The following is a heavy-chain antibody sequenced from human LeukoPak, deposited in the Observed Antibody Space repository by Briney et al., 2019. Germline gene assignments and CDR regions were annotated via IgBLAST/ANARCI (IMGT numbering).Heavy chain of an antibody. CDR2: IKQDGSEK. D-gene: IGHD3-3*01. CDR3: ARVDLYDFWSGYYPD. V-gene: IGHV3-7*04. Sequence: GGSLRLSCAASGFPFSSYWMSWVRQAPGKGLEWVANIKQDGSEKYYVDSVKGRFTISRDNAKNSLYLQMNSLRAEDTAVYYCARVDLYDFWSGYYPDWGQGTLVTVSS. CDR1: GFPFSSYW. J-gene: IGHJ4*02.